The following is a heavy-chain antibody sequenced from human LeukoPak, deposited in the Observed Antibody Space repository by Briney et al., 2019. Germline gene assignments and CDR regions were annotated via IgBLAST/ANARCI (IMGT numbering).Heavy chain of an antibody. CDR1: GFTFSSYA. Sequence: GGSLRLSCAASGFTFSSYAMHWVRQAPGKGLEWVAVISYDGSNKYYADSVKGRFTISRDNSKNTLYLQMNSLRAEDTAVYYCARARGQLLDDYWGQGTLVTVSS. D-gene: IGHD2-2*01. V-gene: IGHV3-30*04. CDR3: ARARGQLLDDY. J-gene: IGHJ4*02. CDR2: ISYDGSNK.